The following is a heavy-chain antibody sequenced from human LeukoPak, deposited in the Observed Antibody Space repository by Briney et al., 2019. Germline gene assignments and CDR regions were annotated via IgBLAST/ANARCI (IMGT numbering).Heavy chain of an antibody. D-gene: IGHD5-18*01. CDR2: INWNGGST. Sequence: GGSLRLSCAASGFTFDDYGMSWVRQAPGKGLEWVSGINWNGGSTGYADSVKGRFTISRDNAKISLYLQLNSLRAEDTALYYCARGGDTAMGYFDYWGQGTLVTVSS. V-gene: IGHV3-20*04. J-gene: IGHJ4*02. CDR3: ARGGDTAMGYFDY. CDR1: GFTFDDYG.